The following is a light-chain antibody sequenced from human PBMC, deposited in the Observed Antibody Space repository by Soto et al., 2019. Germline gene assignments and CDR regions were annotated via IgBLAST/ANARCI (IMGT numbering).Light chain of an antibody. CDR3: GTWDSSLSVLV. CDR2: DDT. V-gene: IGLV1-51*01. J-gene: IGLJ3*02. Sequence: QAVVTQPPSGSAAPGQGVTMSCSGTSSNIGRNFVAWYQQLPGTAPKLLIYDDTKRPYGIPGRFSASKSGTSATLAITGLQTGDEADYYCGTWDSSLSVLVFGGGTKVTVL. CDR1: SSNIGRNF.